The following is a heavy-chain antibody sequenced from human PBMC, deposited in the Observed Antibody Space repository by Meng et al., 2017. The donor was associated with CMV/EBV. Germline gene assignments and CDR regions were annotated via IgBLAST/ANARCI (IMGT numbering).Heavy chain of an antibody. Sequence: QGQLQQWGAGLLVPSETLSLTGAVDGWSFSGYDWSCVRQPPGKGLEWSGEINHSGSTNYNPSLKSRVTISVDTSKNQFSLKLSSVTAADTAVYYCARGVGATGKADYWGQGTLVTVSS. CDR3: ARGVGATGKADY. D-gene: IGHD1-26*01. CDR2: INHSGST. V-gene: IGHV4-34*01. CDR1: GWSFSGYD. J-gene: IGHJ4*02.